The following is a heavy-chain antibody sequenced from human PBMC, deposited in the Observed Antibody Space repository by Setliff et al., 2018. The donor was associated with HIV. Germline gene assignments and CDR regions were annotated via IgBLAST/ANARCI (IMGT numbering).Heavy chain of an antibody. CDR1: GGSISSYY. CDR3: ASGEYSYGYRFDY. J-gene: IGHJ4*02. Sequence: ETLSLTCTVSGGSISSYYWSWIRQPPGKGLEWIGYIYYSGSTNYNPSLKSRVTISVDTSKNQFSLKLSSVTAADTAVYYCASGEYSYGYRFDYWGQGTLVTVSS. CDR2: IYYSGST. V-gene: IGHV4-59*01. D-gene: IGHD5-18*01.